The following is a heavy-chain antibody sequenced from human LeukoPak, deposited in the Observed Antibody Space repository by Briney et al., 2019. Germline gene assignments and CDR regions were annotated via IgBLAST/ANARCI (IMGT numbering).Heavy chain of an antibody. Sequence: PGGSLRLSCAASGFTFSDYYMSWIRQAPGKGLEWVSYISSSGGHTYYADSVKGRFTISRDNAKSALYLQMNSLRAEDTAVYYCAGGFGSYSPDYWGQGTLVTVSS. CDR2: ISSSGGHT. CDR1: GFTFSDYY. D-gene: IGHD3-10*01. V-gene: IGHV3-11*06. J-gene: IGHJ4*02. CDR3: AGGFGSYSPDY.